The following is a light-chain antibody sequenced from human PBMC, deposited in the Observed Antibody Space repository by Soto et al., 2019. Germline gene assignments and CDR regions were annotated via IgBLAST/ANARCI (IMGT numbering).Light chain of an antibody. CDR1: SSDVGGYNY. V-gene: IGLV2-8*01. J-gene: IGLJ2*01. CDR2: EVT. CDR3: SSFAGGGNPVL. Sequence: QSALTQPPSASGSLGQSVTISCTGTSSDVGGYNYVSWHQQHPGKAPKVMIYEVTKRPPGVPDRFSGSKSGNTASLTVSGLLAEEDADYYCSSFAGGGNPVLLGGGTKLTVL.